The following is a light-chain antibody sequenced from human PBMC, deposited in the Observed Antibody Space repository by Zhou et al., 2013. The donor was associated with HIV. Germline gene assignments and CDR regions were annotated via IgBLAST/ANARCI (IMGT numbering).Light chain of an antibody. CDR3: QQYNSYPWT. CDR2: KAS. CDR1: QSVSMW. J-gene: IGKJ1*01. V-gene: IGKV1-5*03. Sequence: DIQMTQSPLTLSSTVGDRVTITCRASQSVSMWLAWYQQKPGLAPKLLIYKASTLQIGVPSRFSGSGSGTEFTLSISGLQPDDFATYYCQQYNSYPWTFGLRDPGG.